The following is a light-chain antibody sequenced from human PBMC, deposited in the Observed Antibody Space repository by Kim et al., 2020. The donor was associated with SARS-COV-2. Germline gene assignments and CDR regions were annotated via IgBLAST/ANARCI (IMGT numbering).Light chain of an antibody. Sequence: VPPEKQATISVRASQSISNNVAWYQQNLGQAPRLLIYGASIRATAIPARFSGSGSGTEFTLTINSLQSEDFAIYYCHQYNNWPRWTFGQGTKLEI. J-gene: IGKJ2*02. V-gene: IGKV3-15*01. CDR1: QSISNN. CDR2: GAS. CDR3: HQYNNWPRWT.